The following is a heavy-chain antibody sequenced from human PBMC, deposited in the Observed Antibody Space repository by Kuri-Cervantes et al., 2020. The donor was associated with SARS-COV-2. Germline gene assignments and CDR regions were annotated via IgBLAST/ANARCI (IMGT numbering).Heavy chain of an antibody. CDR2: INHSGST. V-gene: IGHV4-34*01. CDR1: GGSFSGYY. CDR3: ARDPRYLARGGGFDY. D-gene: IGHD1-14*01. Sequence: GSLRLSCAVYGGSFSGYYWSWIRQPPGKGLEWTGEINHSGSTNYNPSLKSRVTISVDTSKNQFSLKLSSVTAADTAVYYCARDPRYLARGGGFDYWGQGTLVTVSS. J-gene: IGHJ4*02.